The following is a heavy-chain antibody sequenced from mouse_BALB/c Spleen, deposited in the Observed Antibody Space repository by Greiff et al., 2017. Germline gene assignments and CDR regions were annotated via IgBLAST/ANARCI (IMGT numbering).Heavy chain of an antibody. D-gene: IGHD2-4*01. V-gene: IGHV1S137*01. CDR2: ISTYYGDA. CDR1: GYTFTDYA. CDR3: ARPSTMITTRAWFAY. J-gene: IGHJ3*01. Sequence: VQLQQSGAELVRPGVSVKISCKGSGYTFTDYAMHWVKQSHAKSLEWIGVISTYYGDASYNQKFKGKATMTVDKSSSTAYMELARLTSEDSAIYYCARPSTMITTRAWFAYWGQGTLVTVSA.